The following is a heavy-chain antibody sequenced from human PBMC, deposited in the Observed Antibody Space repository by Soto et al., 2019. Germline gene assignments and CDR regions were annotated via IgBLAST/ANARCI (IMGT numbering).Heavy chain of an antibody. Sequence: GGSLKLSCAASGFNFTNAWMSWVRQGPGKGLEWVGRIKSNSDGGTTDNAAPVKGRFTISRDDSENTVYLQMNSLKTEDTAVYYCTTTREFWGRGTLVTVSS. CDR1: GFNFTNAW. V-gene: IGHV3-15*01. J-gene: IGHJ4*02. CDR3: TTTREF. D-gene: IGHD3-10*01. CDR2: IKSNSDGGTT.